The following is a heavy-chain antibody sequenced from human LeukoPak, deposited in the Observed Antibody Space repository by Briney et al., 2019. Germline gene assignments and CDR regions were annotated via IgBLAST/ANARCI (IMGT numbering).Heavy chain of an antibody. CDR3: ARADVAD. CDR2: ISYDGSNK. Sequence: PGESLRLSCAASGFTFSSYAMHWVRQAPGKGLEWVAVISYDGSNKYYADSVKGRFTISRDNSKNTLYLQMNSLRAEDTAVYYCARADVADWGQGTLVTVSS. J-gene: IGHJ4*02. CDR1: GFTFSSYA. V-gene: IGHV3-30-3*01. D-gene: IGHD6-19*01.